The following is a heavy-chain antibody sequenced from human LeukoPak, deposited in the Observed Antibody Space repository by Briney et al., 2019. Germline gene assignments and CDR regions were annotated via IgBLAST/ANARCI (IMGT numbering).Heavy chain of an antibody. CDR1: GFTFSSYA. J-gene: IGHJ4*02. V-gene: IGHV3-64*01. CDR2: ISSNGGST. Sequence: GGSLRLSCAASGFTFSSYAMHWVRQAPGKGLAYVAAISSNGGSTYYANSVKGRFTISRDNSKNTLYLQMGSLRAEDMAVYYCARDYYDSSGYYLPGYWGQGTLVTVSS. CDR3: ARDYYDSSGYYLPGY. D-gene: IGHD3-22*01.